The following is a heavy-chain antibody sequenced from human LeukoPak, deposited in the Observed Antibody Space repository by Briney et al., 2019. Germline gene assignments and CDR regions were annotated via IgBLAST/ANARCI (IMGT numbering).Heavy chain of an antibody. CDR1: GFTFSSYW. CDR3: AELGITMIGGV. J-gene: IGHJ6*04. CDR2: ITSDGSST. D-gene: IGHD3-10*02. V-gene: IGHV3-74*01. Sequence: GGSLRLSCAASGFTFSSYWMHWVRQAPGKGLVWVSHITSDGSSTSYADSVKGRFTISRDNAKNSLYLQMNSLRAEDTAVYYCAELGITMIGGVWGKGTTVTISS.